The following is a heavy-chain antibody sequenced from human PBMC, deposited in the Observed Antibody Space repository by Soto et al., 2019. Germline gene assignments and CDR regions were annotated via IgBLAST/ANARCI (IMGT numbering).Heavy chain of an antibody. CDR2: INPNSGGT. V-gene: IGHV1-2*02. Sequence: QVQLVQAGAEVKKPGASVKVSCKTSGHTFTGYSIHWVRQAPGQGLEWMGWINPNSGGTNYVQKFQGRVTMTSDTTISTADMALSRLTSDDTAIYYAARAERVVPTKGYDYAMHVWGQGTTVTVS. CDR1: GHTFTGYS. J-gene: IGHJ6*02. D-gene: IGHD1-1*01. CDR3: ARAERVVPTKGYDYAMHV.